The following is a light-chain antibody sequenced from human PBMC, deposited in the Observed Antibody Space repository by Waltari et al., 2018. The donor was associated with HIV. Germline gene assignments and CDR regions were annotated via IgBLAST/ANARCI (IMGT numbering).Light chain of an antibody. CDR2: DVI. Sequence: SALTQPASVSGSPGQSITISCTGTSSDIGGYNYVSWYQQHPGEPPKVLIYDVINRPSGISDRFSGSKSGSTASLTISGLQAEDEADYYCASYTARSIPWVFGGGTKLTVV. CDR1: SSDIGGYNY. J-gene: IGLJ3*02. CDR3: ASYTARSIPWV. V-gene: IGLV2-14*03.